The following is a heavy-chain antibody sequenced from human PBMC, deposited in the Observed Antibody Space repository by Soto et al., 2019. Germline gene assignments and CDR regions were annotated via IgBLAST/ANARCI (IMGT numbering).Heavy chain of an antibody. Sequence: ASVKVSCKVSGYTLTVLSMHWVRQAPGKGLEWMGGFDPEDGETIYAQKFQGRVTMTEDTSTDTAYMELSSLRSEDTAVYYCATAGTAGHDAFDIWGQGTMVTVSS. CDR3: ATAGTAGHDAFDI. CDR1: GYTLTVLS. CDR2: FDPEDGET. J-gene: IGHJ3*02. D-gene: IGHD1-1*01. V-gene: IGHV1-24*01.